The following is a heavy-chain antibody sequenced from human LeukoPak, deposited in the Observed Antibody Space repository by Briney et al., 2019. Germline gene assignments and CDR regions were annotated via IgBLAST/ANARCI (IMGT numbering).Heavy chain of an antibody. CDR3: AKSLRYDSSGYPGDY. CDR2: ISGSGGST. J-gene: IGHJ4*02. V-gene: IGHV3-23*01. Sequence: GGSLRLSCAASGFTFSSYAMSWVRQAPGKGLEWVSAISGSGGSTYYADSVKGRFTISRDNSKNTLYLQMNSLRAEDTAVYYCAKSLRYDSSGYPGDYWGQGTLVTVSS. D-gene: IGHD3-22*01. CDR1: GFTFSSYA.